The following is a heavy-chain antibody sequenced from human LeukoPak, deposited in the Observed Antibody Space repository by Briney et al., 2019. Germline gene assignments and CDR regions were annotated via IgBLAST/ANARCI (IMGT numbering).Heavy chain of an antibody. Sequence: ASVRVSCRASGYTFTSYGISWVRQAPGQGLEWMGWISAYNGNTNYAQKLQGRVTMTTDTSTSTAYMELRSLRSDDTAVYYCARGLGFYDFWSGYDYWGQGTLVTVSS. CDR2: ISAYNGNT. D-gene: IGHD3-3*01. CDR3: ARGLGFYDFWSGYDY. V-gene: IGHV1-18*01. J-gene: IGHJ4*02. CDR1: GYTFTSYG.